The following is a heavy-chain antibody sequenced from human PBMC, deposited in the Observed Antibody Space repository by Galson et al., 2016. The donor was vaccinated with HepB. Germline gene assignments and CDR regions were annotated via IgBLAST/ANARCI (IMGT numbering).Heavy chain of an antibody. CDR3: ARDAGGSVARPFDY. J-gene: IGHJ4*02. CDR2: INLDGSVT. V-gene: IGHV3-74*03. CDR1: GFIFSRSW. D-gene: IGHD6-19*01. Sequence: SLRLSCAASGFIFSRSWMHWVRQAPGKGLAWVSRINLDGSVTSHADFGKGRFTPSRDNAKDTVYLQINSLRVEDTGVYYCARDAGGSVARPFDYWGRGILVTVSS.